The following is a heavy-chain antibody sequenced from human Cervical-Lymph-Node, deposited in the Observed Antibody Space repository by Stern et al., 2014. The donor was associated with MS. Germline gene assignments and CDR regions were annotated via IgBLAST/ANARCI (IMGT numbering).Heavy chain of an antibody. CDR1: GGTFASYQ. J-gene: IGHJ4*02. Sequence: QVQLVQSGAEARKPGSSVKVSCKASGGTFASYQISLVRQAPGQGLEWMGGLIPTFGTPNYAQRFQGRVTITADESTSTAYMEVSSLTSEDTAVYYCARDMDCSGGSCRSKPFLNWGQGTLVTVSS. CDR2: LIPTFGTP. D-gene: IGHD2-15*01. V-gene: IGHV1-69*01. CDR3: ARDMDCSGGSCRSKPFLN.